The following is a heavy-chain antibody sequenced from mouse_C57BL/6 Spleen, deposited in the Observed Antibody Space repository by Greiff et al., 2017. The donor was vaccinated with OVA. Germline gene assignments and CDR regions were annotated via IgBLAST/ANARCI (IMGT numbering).Heavy chain of an antibody. D-gene: IGHD1-1*01. CDR1: GYTFTSYW. Sequence: VPLQQPGTELVKPGASVKLSCKASGYTFTSYWMHWVTQRPGQGLEWIGNINPSNGGTNYNEKFKSKATLTVDKSSSTAYMQLISLTSEDSAVYDCARWGVVPSFDYWGQGTTLTVSS. CDR2: INPSNGGT. V-gene: IGHV1-53*01. J-gene: IGHJ2*01. CDR3: ARWGVVPSFDY.